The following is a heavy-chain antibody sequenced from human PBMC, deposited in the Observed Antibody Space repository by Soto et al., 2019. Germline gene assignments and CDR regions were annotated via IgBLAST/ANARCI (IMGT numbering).Heavy chain of an antibody. J-gene: IGHJ4*02. CDR3: ARSPGGVHDY. CDR2: IYYSGSS. D-gene: IGHD2-8*01. Sequence: SEPLCLTYTVSGGSIIISYWSWIRQPPGKGLEWIGHIYYSGSSSYNPSLKSRVTISVDTSKNQLSLKLSSVTAADTAVYYCARSPGGVHDYWGQGTLVTVSS. V-gene: IGHV4-59*01. CDR1: GGSIIISY.